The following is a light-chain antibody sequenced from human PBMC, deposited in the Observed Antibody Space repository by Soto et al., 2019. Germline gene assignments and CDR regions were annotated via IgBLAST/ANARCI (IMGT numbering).Light chain of an antibody. J-gene: IGKJ1*01. V-gene: IGKV1-5*01. Sequence: DFQMTQSPSTLSASVGDRVTITCRASQNIRSRLAWYQQKPGTAPKLLIYHASTLESGVPSRFSGSGSGTEFTLTISSLQPDDFATYYCQQYNSYSFGQGTKVDI. CDR1: QNIRSR. CDR2: HAS. CDR3: QQYNSYS.